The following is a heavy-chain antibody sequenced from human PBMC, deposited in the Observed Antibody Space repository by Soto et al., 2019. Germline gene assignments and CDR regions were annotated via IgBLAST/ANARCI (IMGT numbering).Heavy chain of an antibody. D-gene: IGHD3-3*01. CDR2: IYSGGST. Sequence: SETLSLTCSVSGGSISNHFWSWIRQPAGKRPEWIGRIYSGGSTTYNPSLQSRVSMSVDTSKNQFSLKPRSVTAADTAIYYCARDNVWSGYYSFFDYWGQGSLVTVSS. J-gene: IGHJ4*02. CDR1: GGSISNHF. V-gene: IGHV4-4*07. CDR3: ARDNVWSGYYSFFDY.